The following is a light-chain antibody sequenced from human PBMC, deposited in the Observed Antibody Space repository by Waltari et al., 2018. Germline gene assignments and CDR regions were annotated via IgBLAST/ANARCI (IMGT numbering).Light chain of an antibody. J-gene: IGLJ2*01. CDR1: NIGSRN. CDR3: QVWDSSSNAV. CDR2: RDN. Sequence: SFDLTQPLSVSVALGQTARFTCGGDNIGSRNVHWYQQKPGQAPTLVIYRDNTRPSGNPERFSGSNSGNTATLSISRAQAGDEADYFCQVWDSSSNAVFGGGTKLSVL. V-gene: IGLV3-9*01.